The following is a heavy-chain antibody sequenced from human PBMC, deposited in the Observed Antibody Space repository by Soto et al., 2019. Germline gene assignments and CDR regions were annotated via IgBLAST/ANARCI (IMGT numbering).Heavy chain of an antibody. Sequence: GGSLRLSCAASGFTFRSYSMNWVRQAPGKGLEWISYISSSSSYIYYADSVKGRFTISRDNAKNSLYLQMNSLRAEDTAVYYCARDFSPTERIYHYYYGMDVWGQGTTVTVSS. D-gene: IGHD1-1*01. CDR2: ISSSSSYI. CDR3: ARDFSPTERIYHYYYGMDV. J-gene: IGHJ6*02. V-gene: IGHV3-21*05. CDR1: GFTFRSYS.